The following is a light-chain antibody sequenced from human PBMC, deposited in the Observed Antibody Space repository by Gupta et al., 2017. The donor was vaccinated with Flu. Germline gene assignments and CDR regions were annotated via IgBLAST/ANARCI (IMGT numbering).Light chain of an antibody. V-gene: IGKV1-33*01. CDR3: QQYANFPPYT. CDR2: DAS. Sequence: DIQMTQSPASLSASLGDRVTITCQASQDISDFLNWYQQKPGKAPKLLIYDASYLETGVPSRFSGSGCGTHFTFTISSLQPEDIATYYCQQYANFPPYTFGQGTRVEI. CDR1: QDISDF. J-gene: IGKJ2*01.